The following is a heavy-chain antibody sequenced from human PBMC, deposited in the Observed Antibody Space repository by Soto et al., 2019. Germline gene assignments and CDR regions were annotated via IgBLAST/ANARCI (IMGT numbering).Heavy chain of an antibody. J-gene: IGHJ3*02. CDR2: IIPILGIA. CDR1: GGTFSSYT. D-gene: IGHD5-12*01. Sequence: GASVKVSCKASGGTFSSYTISWVRQAPGQGLEWMGRIIPILGIANYAQKFQGRVTITADKSTSTAYMELSSLRSEDTAVYYCARARRGEATQYIDAFDIWGQGTMVTVSS. CDR3: ARARRGEATQYIDAFDI. V-gene: IGHV1-69*02.